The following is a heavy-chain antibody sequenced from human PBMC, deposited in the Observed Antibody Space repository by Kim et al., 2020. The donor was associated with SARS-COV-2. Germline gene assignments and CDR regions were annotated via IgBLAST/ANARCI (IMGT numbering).Heavy chain of an antibody. CDR2: ISYDGSNK. D-gene: IGHD3-3*01. Sequence: GGSLRLSCAASGFTFSSYGMHWVRQAPGKGLEWVAVISYDGSNKYYADSVKGRFTISRDNSKNTLYLQMNSLRAEDTAVYYCAKDEAYYDFWSGYLPHRYYDYYGMDLWGQGTTVTVSS. CDR1: GFTFSSYG. CDR3: AKDEAYYDFWSGYLPHRYYDYYGMDL. V-gene: IGHV3-30*18. J-gene: IGHJ6*02.